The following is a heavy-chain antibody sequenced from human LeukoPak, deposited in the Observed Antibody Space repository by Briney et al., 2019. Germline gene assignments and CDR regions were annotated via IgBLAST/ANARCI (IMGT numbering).Heavy chain of an antibody. D-gene: IGHD6-19*01. CDR2: IFSGGST. V-gene: IGHV3-66*04. CDR1: GFTFSSFA. CDR3: AGLRLTYSTGWYWVDY. J-gene: IGHJ4*02. Sequence: AGSLRLSCAASGFTFSSFAMSWVRQAPGKGLEWVSVIFSGGSTYYADSVKGRFTISRDNSENTLYLHMSTLKAEDTAVYYCAGLRLTYSTGWYWVDYWGQGTLVTVSS.